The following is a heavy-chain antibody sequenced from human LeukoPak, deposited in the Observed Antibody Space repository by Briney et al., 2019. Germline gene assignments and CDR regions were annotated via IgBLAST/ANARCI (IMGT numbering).Heavy chain of an antibody. V-gene: IGHV1-69*05. CDR2: IIPMFGTA. Sequence: GSSVKVSCKASGGTFSSYAISWVRQAPGQGLEWMGGIIPMFGTANYAQKFQGRVTITTDESTSTAYMELSSLRSEDTAVYYCARDYRTRYYDSSQGYNWFDPWGQGTLVTVSS. CDR3: ARDYRTRYYDSSQGYNWFDP. CDR1: GGTFSSYA. J-gene: IGHJ5*02. D-gene: IGHD3-22*01.